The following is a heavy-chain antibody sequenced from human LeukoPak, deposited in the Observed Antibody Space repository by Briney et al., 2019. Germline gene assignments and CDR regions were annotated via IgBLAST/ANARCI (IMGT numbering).Heavy chain of an antibody. CDR2: ISSGGNTQ. V-gene: IGHV3-48*03. CDR1: GFTLSSSE. Sequence: GGSLRLSSAASGFTLSSSEMNSIREVPGKGLGWGSHISSGGNTQYYADSVRGRFTMSRDDAKNSLDLQMDSLRIEDTGVYYCARDIVNGPFVISLESWGQGARVTVSS. J-gene: IGHJ4*02. D-gene: IGHD2-21*01. CDR3: ARDIVNGPFVISLES.